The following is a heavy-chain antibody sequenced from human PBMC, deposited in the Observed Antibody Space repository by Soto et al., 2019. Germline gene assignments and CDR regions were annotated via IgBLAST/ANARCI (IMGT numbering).Heavy chain of an antibody. Sequence: PGGSLRLSCAASGFTFSSYAMSWVRQAPGKGLEWVSAISGSGGSTYYADSVKGRFTISRDNSKNTLYLQMNSLRAEDTAVYYPLVGDWYDILTGYSYWGQGTLVTVSS. D-gene: IGHD3-9*01. CDR1: GFTFSSYA. V-gene: IGHV3-23*01. CDR3: LVGDWYDILTGYSY. J-gene: IGHJ4*02. CDR2: ISGSGGST.